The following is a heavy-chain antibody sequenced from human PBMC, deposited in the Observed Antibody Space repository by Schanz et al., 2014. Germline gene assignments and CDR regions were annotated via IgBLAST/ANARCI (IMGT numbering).Heavy chain of an antibody. J-gene: IGHJ4*02. CDR3: AKEESPPSLVDY. CDR2: ISYDGSNQ. CDR1: GFTVRSYA. V-gene: IGHV3-30*04. Sequence: QVQLVESGGGLVQPGRSLRLSCAASGFTVRSYAMHWVRQAPGKGLEWVAAISYDGSNQYYTDSVKGRFTVSRDNSKNTVYLQMNSLRAEDTAVYYCAKEESPPSLVDYWGQGTLVTVSS.